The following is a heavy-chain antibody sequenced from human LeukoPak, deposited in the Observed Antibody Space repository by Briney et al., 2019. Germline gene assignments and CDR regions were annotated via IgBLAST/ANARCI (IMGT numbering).Heavy chain of an antibody. D-gene: IGHD4-17*01. Sequence: GGSLRLSCAASGFTFSTYFMHWVRQAPGKGLVWVSRINSGGSTTSHADSVKGRFTISRDNAKNTLYLQMDSLRAEDTAVYFCARGVHYGSDYWGQGTLVTVSS. J-gene: IGHJ4*02. CDR3: ARGVHYGSDY. V-gene: IGHV3-74*01. CDR1: GFTFSTYF. CDR2: INSGGSTT.